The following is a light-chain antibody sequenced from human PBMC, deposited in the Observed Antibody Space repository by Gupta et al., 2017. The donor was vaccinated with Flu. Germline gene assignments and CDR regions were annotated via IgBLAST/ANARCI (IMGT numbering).Light chain of an antibody. CDR1: QSVSNF. Sequence: LFCRASQSVSNFLAWYQHKPGQPPRLLIYDASTRATGVPARFSGSGSGTDFTLTISRLEPEDFAVYYCQQRSRWPACNFGGGTKVEIK. V-gene: IGKV3-11*01. CDR2: DAS. J-gene: IGKJ4*01. CDR3: QQRSRWPACN.